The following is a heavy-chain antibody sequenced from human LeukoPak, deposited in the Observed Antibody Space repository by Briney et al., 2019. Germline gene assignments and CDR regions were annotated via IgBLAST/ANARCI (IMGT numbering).Heavy chain of an antibody. Sequence: GSLRLSCAASGFTFSSYGMSWVRQAPGKGLEWVSAISGSGGSTYYADSVKGRFTISRDNAKNSLYLQVNSLRAEDTAVYYCAKDSVAGYSYGSDYWGQGTLVTVSS. D-gene: IGHD5-18*01. CDR1: GFTFSSYG. CDR3: AKDSVAGYSYGSDY. J-gene: IGHJ4*02. V-gene: IGHV3-23*01. CDR2: ISGSGGST.